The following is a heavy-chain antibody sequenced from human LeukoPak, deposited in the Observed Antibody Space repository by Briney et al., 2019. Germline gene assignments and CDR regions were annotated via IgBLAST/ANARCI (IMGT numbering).Heavy chain of an antibody. CDR1: GFTFNSYG. V-gene: IGHV3-48*04. Sequence: GGSLRLSCAVSGFTFNSYGMNWVRQAPGKGLEWVSYISSRSSTIYYADSVKGRFTISRDNAKNSLYLQMNSLRAEDTAVYYCARRRRRDGYGGGFDYWGQGTLVTVSS. D-gene: IGHD5-24*01. CDR3: ARRRRRDGYGGGFDY. CDR2: ISSRSSTI. J-gene: IGHJ4*02.